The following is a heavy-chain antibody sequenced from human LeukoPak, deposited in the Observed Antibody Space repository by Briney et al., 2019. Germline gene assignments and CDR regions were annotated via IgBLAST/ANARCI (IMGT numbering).Heavy chain of an antibody. CDR2: ISAYNGNT. J-gene: IGHJ4*02. CDR1: GYTFTSYG. D-gene: IGHD2-2*01. Sequence: ASVKVSCKASGYTFTSYGISWVRQAPGQGLEWMGWISAYNGNTNYAQKLQGRVTMTTDTSTSTAYMELRSLRSDDTAVYYCARWASSTSRLTRYYYFDYWGQGTLVTVSS. CDR3: ARWASSTSRLTRYYYFDY. V-gene: IGHV1-18*01.